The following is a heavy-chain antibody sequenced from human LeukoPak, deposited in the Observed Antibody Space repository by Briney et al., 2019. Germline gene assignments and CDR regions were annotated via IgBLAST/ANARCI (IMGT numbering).Heavy chain of an antibody. CDR1: GYTLTELS. Sequence: ASVKVSCKVSGYTLTELSMHWVRQAPGKGLEWMGGFDPEDGETIYAQKFQGRVTMTEDTSTDTAYTELSSLRSEDTAVYYCATSRQWLVLPVSWGQGTLVTVSS. CDR2: FDPEDGET. J-gene: IGHJ5*02. V-gene: IGHV1-24*01. CDR3: ATSRQWLVLPVS. D-gene: IGHD6-19*01.